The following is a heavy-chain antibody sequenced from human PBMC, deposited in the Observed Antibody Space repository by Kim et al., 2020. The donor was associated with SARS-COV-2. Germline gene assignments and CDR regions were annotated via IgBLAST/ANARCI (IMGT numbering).Heavy chain of an antibody. CDR2: IYYSGST. D-gene: IGHD3-3*01. J-gene: IGHJ4*02. Sequence: SETLSLTCTVSGGSISSSSYYWGWIRQPPGKGLEWIGSIYYSGSTYYNPSLKSRVTISVDTSKNQFSLKLSSVTAADTAVYYCARQKEYFWSGYPYFDYWGQATLVTVSS. CDR3: ARQKEYFWSGYPYFDY. V-gene: IGHV4-39*01. CDR1: GGSISSSSYY.